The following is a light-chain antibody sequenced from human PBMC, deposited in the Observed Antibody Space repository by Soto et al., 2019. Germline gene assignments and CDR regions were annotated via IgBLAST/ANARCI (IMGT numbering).Light chain of an antibody. CDR2: DAS. CDR3: QQYNSYPGT. CDR1: QSISSW. Sequence: DIQMTQSPSTLSASVGARVTITCRASQSISSWLAWYQQKPGKAPKLLIYDASSLESGVPSRFRGSGSGTEFTLTISSLQPDDFATYYCQQYNSYPGTFGQGTKVEIK. V-gene: IGKV1-5*01. J-gene: IGKJ1*01.